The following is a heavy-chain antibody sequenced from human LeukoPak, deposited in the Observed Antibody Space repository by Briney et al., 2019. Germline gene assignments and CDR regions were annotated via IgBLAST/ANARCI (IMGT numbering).Heavy chain of an antibody. D-gene: IGHD2-2*01. CDR3: AGGFPYQLLP. J-gene: IGHJ4*02. CDR2: INPNSGGT. V-gene: IGHV1-2*02. CDR1: GYTFTVYY. Sequence: EASVTVSFKATGYTFTVYYMHWVRQAPGQGLEWLGWINPNSGGTNYEQKFQGRVTMTRDTAISTDYMELDSLRPGDPAVYYCAGGFPYQLLPWGQGTLVTVSS.